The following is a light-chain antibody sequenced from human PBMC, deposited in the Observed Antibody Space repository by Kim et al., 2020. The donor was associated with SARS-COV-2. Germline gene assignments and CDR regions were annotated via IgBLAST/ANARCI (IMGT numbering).Light chain of an antibody. CDR2: DVS. CDR1: SSDVGGYNY. Sequence: HSITISSTGTSSDVGGYNYVSWYQQHPGKAPKLMIYDVSNRPSGVSNRFSGSKSGNTASLTISGLQAEDEADYYCSSYTSSSTHYVFGTGTKVTVL. J-gene: IGLJ1*01. V-gene: IGLV2-14*03. CDR3: SSYTSSSTHYV.